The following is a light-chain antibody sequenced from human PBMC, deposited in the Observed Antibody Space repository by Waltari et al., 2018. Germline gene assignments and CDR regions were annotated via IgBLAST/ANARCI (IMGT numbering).Light chain of an antibody. CDR2: KAS. V-gene: IGKV1-5*03. Sequence: DIQMTQSPSTLSASLGDRVTITCRASQSIGDSLAWYQQKPGKAPKLLVFKASTLERGVPSRCGGSGSGTEFTLTITSLQPDDVATYYGQQYGSRWTFGQGTKVEVK. CDR3: QQYGSRWT. CDR1: QSIGDS. J-gene: IGKJ1*01.